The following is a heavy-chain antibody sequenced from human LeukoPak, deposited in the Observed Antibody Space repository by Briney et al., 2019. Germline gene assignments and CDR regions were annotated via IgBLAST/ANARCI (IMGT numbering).Heavy chain of an antibody. D-gene: IGHD3-10*01. V-gene: IGHV4-34*01. CDR2: INHSGST. J-gene: IGHJ4*02. CDR3: ARVKVRGVSPTYFDY. CDR1: GGSFSGYS. Sequence: SETLSLTCAVYGGSFSGYSWSWIRQPPGKGLEWIGEINHSGSTNYNPSLKSRVTISVDTSKNQFSLKLSSVTAADTAVYYCARVKVRGVSPTYFDYWGQGTLVTVSS.